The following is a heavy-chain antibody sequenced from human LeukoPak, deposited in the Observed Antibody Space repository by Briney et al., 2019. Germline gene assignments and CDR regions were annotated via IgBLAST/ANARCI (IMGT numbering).Heavy chain of an antibody. V-gene: IGHV4-31*03. Sequence: SETLSLTCTVSGGSISSGGYYWSWIRQHPGKGLEWIGYIYYSGSTYYNPSLKSRVTISVDTSKNQFSLKLSSATAADTAVYYCARVWQERFDPWGQGTLVTVSS. CDR2: IYYSGST. CDR3: ARVWQERFDP. J-gene: IGHJ5*02. CDR1: GGSISSGGYY.